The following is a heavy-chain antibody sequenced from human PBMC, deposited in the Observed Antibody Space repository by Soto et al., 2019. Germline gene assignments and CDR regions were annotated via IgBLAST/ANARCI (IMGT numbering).Heavy chain of an antibody. V-gene: IGHV4-59*01. D-gene: IGHD6-13*01. CDR2: IYYSGST. CDR3: ARDNGEQLVREDYYYYGMDV. CDR1: GGSISSYY. J-gene: IGHJ6*02. Sequence: SETLSLTCTVSGGSISSYYWSWIRQPPGKGLEWIGYIYYSGSTNYNPSLKSRVTISVDTSKNQFSLKLSSVTAADTAVYYCARDNGEQLVREDYYYYGMDVWGQGTTVTVSS.